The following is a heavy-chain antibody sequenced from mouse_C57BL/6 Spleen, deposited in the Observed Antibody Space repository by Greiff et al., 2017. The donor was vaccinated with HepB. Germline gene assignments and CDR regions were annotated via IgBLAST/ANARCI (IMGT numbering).Heavy chain of an antibody. CDR3: ARHYYGSSPWFAY. Sequence: EVKLVDSGGDLVKPGGSLKLSCAASGFTFSSYGMSWVRQTPDKRLEWVATISSGGSYTYYPDSVKGRFTISRDNAKNTLYLQMSSLKSEDTAMYYCARHYYGSSPWFAYWGQGTLVTVSA. D-gene: IGHD1-1*01. J-gene: IGHJ3*01. CDR2: ISSGGSYT. V-gene: IGHV5-6*01. CDR1: GFTFSSYG.